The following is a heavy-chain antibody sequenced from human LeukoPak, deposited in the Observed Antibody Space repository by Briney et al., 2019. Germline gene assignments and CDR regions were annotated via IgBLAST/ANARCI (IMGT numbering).Heavy chain of an antibody. CDR3: AKELPPDRSGFDASHI. V-gene: IGHV3-48*03. J-gene: IGHJ3*02. D-gene: IGHD3-22*01. CDR1: GFTFSDYE. Sequence: GGSLRLSCAASGFTFSDYEMDWVRQSPERGLEWVSYISSRGGTIYYADSVKGRFTISRDNAKNSLYLQMNSLRAEDTAVYYCAKELPPDRSGFDASHIWGQGTMVTVSS. CDR2: ISSRGGTI.